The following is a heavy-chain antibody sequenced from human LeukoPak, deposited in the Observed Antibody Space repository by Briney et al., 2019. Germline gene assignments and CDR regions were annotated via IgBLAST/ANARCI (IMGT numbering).Heavy chain of an antibody. V-gene: IGHV1-46*01. CDR3: ARAHYWQLAPHY. D-gene: IGHD6-6*01. CDR1: GYTFTSYY. CDR2: INPSGGST. J-gene: IGHJ4*02. Sequence: ASVKVSCKASGYTFTSYYMHWVRQAPGQGLEWMGIINPSGGSTSYAQKFQGRVTLTRDTSTSTVYMELSSLRSEDTAVYYCARAHYWQLAPHYWGQGTLVTVSS.